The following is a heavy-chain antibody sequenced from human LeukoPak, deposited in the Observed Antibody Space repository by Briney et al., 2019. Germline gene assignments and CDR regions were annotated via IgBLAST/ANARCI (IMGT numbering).Heavy chain of an antibody. CDR3: ARGLGYSYGNGDY. CDR2: IKQDGSEK. D-gene: IGHD5-18*01. Sequence: PGGSLRLSCAASGFTLSNYWMSWVRQAPGKGLEWVANIKQDGSEKYYVDPVKGRFTISRDNAKNSLYLQMNSLRVEDTAVYYCARGLGYSYGNGDYWGQGTLVTVSS. J-gene: IGHJ4*02. CDR1: GFTLSNYW. V-gene: IGHV3-7*01.